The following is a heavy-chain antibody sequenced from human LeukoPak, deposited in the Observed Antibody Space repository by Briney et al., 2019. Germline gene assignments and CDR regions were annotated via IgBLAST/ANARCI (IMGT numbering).Heavy chain of an antibody. CDR1: GYTFTSYG. Sequence: TSVKVSCKASGYTFTSYGISWVRQAPGQGLEWMGWISAYNGNTNYAQKLQGRVTMTTDTSTSTAYMELRSLRSDDTAVYYCARGFDYYGSGSDSDYWGQGTLVTVSS. V-gene: IGHV1-18*01. CDR3: ARGFDYYGSGSDSDY. D-gene: IGHD3-10*01. J-gene: IGHJ4*02. CDR2: ISAYNGNT.